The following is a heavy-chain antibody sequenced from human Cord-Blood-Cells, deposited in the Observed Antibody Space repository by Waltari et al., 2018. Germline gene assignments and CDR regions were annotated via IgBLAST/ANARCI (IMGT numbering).Heavy chain of an antibody. J-gene: IGHJ3*02. Sequence: QVQLVQSGAEVKKPGASVKVSCKASGYTFTGYYMHWVRQAPGTGLEWMGWINPNSGGTNYAQKFQGRVTMTRDTSISTAYMELSRLRSDDTAVYYCARDLTYCGGDCYSAFDIWGQGTMVTVSS. V-gene: IGHV1-2*02. CDR1: GYTFTGYY. CDR3: ARDLTYCGGDCYSAFDI. D-gene: IGHD2-21*01. CDR2: INPNSGGT.